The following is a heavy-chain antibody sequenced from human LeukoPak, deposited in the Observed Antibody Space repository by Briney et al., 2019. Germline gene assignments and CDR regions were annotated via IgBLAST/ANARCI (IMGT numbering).Heavy chain of an antibody. CDR2: ISGSGGGT. CDR1: GFTFSSYA. CDR3: AKPYDSSGYYPGWFQH. Sequence: PGGSLRLSCAASGFTFSSYAMSWVRQAPGKGLEWVSAISGSGGGTYYADSVKGRFTISRDNSKNTLYLQMNSLRAEDTAVYYCAKPYDSSGYYPGWFQHWGQGTLVTVSS. V-gene: IGHV3-23*01. J-gene: IGHJ1*01. D-gene: IGHD3-22*01.